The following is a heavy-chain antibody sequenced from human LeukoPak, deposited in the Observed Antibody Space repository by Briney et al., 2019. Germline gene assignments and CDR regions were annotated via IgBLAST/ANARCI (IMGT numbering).Heavy chain of an antibody. Sequence: QPGGSLRLSCAASGFIVSGYEMSWVRQAPGKGLEWVSFIASDGTIYYADSVRGRFTLSRDSAKNSLFLQMNILRVEDTAVYYCATSLSGWGTYHYMDVWGKGTTVTISS. CDR3: ATSLSGWGTYHYMDV. J-gene: IGHJ6*03. CDR2: IASDGTI. V-gene: IGHV3-48*03. D-gene: IGHD6-19*01. CDR1: GFIVSGYE.